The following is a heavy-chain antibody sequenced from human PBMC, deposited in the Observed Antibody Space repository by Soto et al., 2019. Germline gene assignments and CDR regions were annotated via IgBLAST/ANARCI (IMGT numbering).Heavy chain of an antibody. V-gene: IGHV4-34*01. Sequence: QVQLQQWGAGLLKPSETLSLTCAVYGGSFSGYYWSWIRQSPGKGLEWIGESNHVGNTNYNPSLKRRVTMSVDPSKNHFSLRLSSVTAADTAGYYCARALIAGVTTDWGQGTLVIVSS. D-gene: IGHD5-18*01. J-gene: IGHJ4*02. CDR3: ARALIAGVTTD. CDR1: GGSFSGYY. CDR2: SNHVGNT.